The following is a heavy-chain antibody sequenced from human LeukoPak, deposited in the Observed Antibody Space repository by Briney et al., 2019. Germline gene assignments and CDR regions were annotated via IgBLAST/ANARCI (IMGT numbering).Heavy chain of an antibody. CDR2: ISSSSSYI. Sequence: GGSLRLSCAASGFTFSSYSMNWVRQAPGKGLEWVSSISSSSSYIYYADSVKGRFTISRDNAKHSLYLRMNSLRAEDTAVYYCARDPNSSGWYLDDAFDIWGQGTMVTVSS. V-gene: IGHV3-21*01. CDR1: GFTFSSYS. J-gene: IGHJ3*02. D-gene: IGHD6-19*01. CDR3: ARDPNSSGWYLDDAFDI.